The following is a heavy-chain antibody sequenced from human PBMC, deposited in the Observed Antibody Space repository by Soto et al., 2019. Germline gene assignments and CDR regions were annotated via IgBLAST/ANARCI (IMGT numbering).Heavy chain of an antibody. CDR1: EFTFSNYW. CDR3: ERARPGAYFHY. CDR2: MKEDGSET. Sequence: GGSLRLSCEASEFTFSNYWMSWVRQAPGEGLEWVAIMKEDGSETYYVDSVKGRFTISRDNAKNSLHLQMNSLRVEDTAVYYCERARPGAYFHYWGPGTMLTVYS. J-gene: IGHJ4*02. V-gene: IGHV3-7*01.